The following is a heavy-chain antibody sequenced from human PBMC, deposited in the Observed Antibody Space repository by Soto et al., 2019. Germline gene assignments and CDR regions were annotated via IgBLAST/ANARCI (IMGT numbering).Heavy chain of an antibody. D-gene: IGHD6-19*01. V-gene: IGHV1-69*06. J-gene: IGHJ5*02. Sequence: ASVKVSCKASGGTFSSYAISWVRQAPGQGLEWMGGIIPIFGTANYAQKFQGRVTITADKSTSTAYMELSSLRSEDTAVYYCARAPAPPVRYSSGWYPDWFDPWGQGTPVTVS. CDR2: IIPIFGTA. CDR3: ARAPAPPVRYSSGWYPDWFDP. CDR1: GGTFSSYA.